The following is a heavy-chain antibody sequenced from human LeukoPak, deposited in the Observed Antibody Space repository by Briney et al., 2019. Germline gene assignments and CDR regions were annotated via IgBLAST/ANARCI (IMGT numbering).Heavy chain of an antibody. CDR2: INPNSGGT. CDR1: GYTFTGYY. D-gene: IGHD3-10*01. CDR3: ARRGFGDQGRPKAFDI. J-gene: IGHJ3*02. V-gene: IGHV1-2*06. Sequence: GASVKVSCKASGYTFTGYYMHWVRQAPGQGLEWMGRINPNSGGTNYAQKFQGRVTMTRDTSISTAYMELSRLRSDDTAEYYCARRGFGDQGRPKAFDIWGQGTMVTVSS.